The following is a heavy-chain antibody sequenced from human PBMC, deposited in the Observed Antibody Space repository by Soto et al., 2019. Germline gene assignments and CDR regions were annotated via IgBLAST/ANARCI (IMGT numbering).Heavy chain of an antibody. J-gene: IGHJ1*01. Sequence: GGSLRLSCAASGFIFSSYAMHWVRQAPGKGLEWVAVISYDGSNKYYSDSVKARFTISRDNSKHTLYLQMNSLRAEDTAVYYCELPYDFWSGYFFQYWGQVTLVTVAS. CDR1: GFIFSSYA. D-gene: IGHD3-3*01. CDR3: ELPYDFWSGYFFQY. V-gene: IGHV3-30-3*01. CDR2: ISYDGSNK.